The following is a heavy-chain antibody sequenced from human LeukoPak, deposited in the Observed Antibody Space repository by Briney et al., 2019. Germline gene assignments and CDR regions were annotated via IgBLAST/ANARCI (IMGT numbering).Heavy chain of an antibody. CDR2: IDPSDSYT. CDR3: ARRASGYDRTFDY. J-gene: IGHJ4*02. CDR1: GYSFTSYW. V-gene: IGHV5-10-1*01. Sequence: GESLRISCKGSGYSFTSYWISWVRQMPGKGLEWMGRIDPSDSYTNYSPSFQGHVTISADKSINTAYLQWSSLKASDTAMYYCARRASGYDRTFDYWGQGTLVTVSS. D-gene: IGHD5-12*01.